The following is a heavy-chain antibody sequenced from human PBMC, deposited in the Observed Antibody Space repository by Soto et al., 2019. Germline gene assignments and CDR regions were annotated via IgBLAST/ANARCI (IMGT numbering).Heavy chain of an antibody. Sequence: GGSLRLSFSASGFTFSSYSMNWVRHAPLNWLEWVSSISSSSSYIYCADSVKGRVTISRDNAKNSLYLQMNSLRAEDTAVYYSARVNDSTGYYYPYYYYAMDVWGQGTTVTVSS. CDR3: ARVNDSTGYYYPYYYYAMDV. CDR2: ISSSSSYI. D-gene: IGHD3-22*01. CDR1: GFTFSSYS. V-gene: IGHV3-21*01. J-gene: IGHJ6*01.